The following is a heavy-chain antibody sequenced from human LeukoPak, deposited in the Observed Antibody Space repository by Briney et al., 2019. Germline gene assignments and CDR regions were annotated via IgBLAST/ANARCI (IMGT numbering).Heavy chain of an antibody. Sequence: SETLSLTCAVYGGSFSGYYWSWIRQPPGKGLEWIGEINHSGSTNYNPSLKGRVTISVDTSKNQFSLKLSSVTAADTAVYYCARGPGYRWFDPWGQGTLVTVSS. CDR2: INHSGST. V-gene: IGHV4-34*01. CDR3: ARGPGYRWFDP. D-gene: IGHD5-12*01. CDR1: GGSFSGYY. J-gene: IGHJ5*02.